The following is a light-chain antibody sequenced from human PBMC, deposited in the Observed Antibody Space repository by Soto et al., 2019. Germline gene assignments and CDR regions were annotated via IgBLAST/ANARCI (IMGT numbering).Light chain of an antibody. Sequence: QSVLTQPASVSGSPGQSVTISCTGPRSDIGDSNFISWYQHSPGKAPRLLIYEVNNRPSGVSKRFSGSKAGNTASLTISGLQAEDEADYYCNSYTSSSTYVFATGTKVTVL. CDR2: EVN. CDR1: RSDIGDSNF. J-gene: IGLJ1*01. CDR3: NSYTSSSTYV. V-gene: IGLV2-14*01.